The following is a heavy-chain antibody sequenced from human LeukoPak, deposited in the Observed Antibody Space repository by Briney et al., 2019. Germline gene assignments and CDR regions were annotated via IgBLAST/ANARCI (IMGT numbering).Heavy chain of an antibody. CDR2: IYYSGNT. V-gene: IGHV4-39*01. J-gene: IGHJ4*02. Sequence: SETLSLTCTVSSGAIGSSNYYWGWIRQPPGKGLEWIGSIYYSGNTYYNPSLKSRVTISVDTSKNQFSLKLSSVTAADTAVYYCASPIGDPKDYWGQGTLVTVSS. CDR3: ASPIGDPKDY. CDR1: SGAIGSSNYY. D-gene: IGHD4-17*01.